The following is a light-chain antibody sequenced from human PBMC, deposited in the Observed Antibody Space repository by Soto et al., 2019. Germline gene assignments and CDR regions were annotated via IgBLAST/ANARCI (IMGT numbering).Light chain of an antibody. CDR1: SSDIGAFNY. CDR3: SSFRGGGALYF. Sequence: QSVLTQPASVSGSPGQSITISCTGTSSDIGAFNYVSWYVQLPGKAPKLIIYDVSSRPSGISVRFSGSKSGSTASLTISGLKAEDEADYYCSSFRGGGALYFFGGGTKVTVL. CDR2: DVS. V-gene: IGLV2-14*03. J-gene: IGLJ1*01.